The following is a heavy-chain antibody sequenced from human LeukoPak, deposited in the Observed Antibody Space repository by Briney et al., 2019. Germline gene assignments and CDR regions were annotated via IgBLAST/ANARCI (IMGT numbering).Heavy chain of an antibody. D-gene: IGHD3-16*01. CDR3: ARNLGSQQFDY. V-gene: IGHV3-7*01. Sequence: GGSLRLSCAASGFTFSSYLMDWVREALGKGLEWVSHINRDGSIKNFVDSVKGRFTISRDNTKNSLSLEINSLRAEDTAVYYCARNLGSQQFDYWGQGTLVTVSS. CDR1: GFTFSSYL. CDR2: INRDGSIK. J-gene: IGHJ4*02.